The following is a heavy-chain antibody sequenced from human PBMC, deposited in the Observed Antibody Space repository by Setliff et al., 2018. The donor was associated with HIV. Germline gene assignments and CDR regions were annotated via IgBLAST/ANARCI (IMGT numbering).Heavy chain of an antibody. D-gene: IGHD4-17*01. Sequence: PGGSLRLSCAASGFTFSTYAMSWVRQAPGKGLEWVSAITSSGGTTYYADSVKGRFTISRDNSKNTLYLQMNSLRAEDTAVYYCARDDYLDGRWGQGTLVTVSS. CDR3: ARDDYLDGR. J-gene: IGHJ4*02. CDR1: GFTFSTYA. V-gene: IGHV3-23*01. CDR2: ITSSGGTT.